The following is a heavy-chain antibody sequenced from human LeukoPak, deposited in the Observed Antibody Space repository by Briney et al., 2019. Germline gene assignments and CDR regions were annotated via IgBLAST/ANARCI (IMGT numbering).Heavy chain of an antibody. CDR2: ISHSGTN. Sequence: PSETLSLTCTVSGYSISSGYYWGWIRQPPGKGLEWIGSISHSGTNYYNPSLKSRVTISLDTSRNQFSLKLSSVTAADTAVYYCARWDQWPSDAFDIWGQGTMVTVSS. J-gene: IGHJ3*02. V-gene: IGHV4-38-2*02. CDR1: GYSISSGYY. D-gene: IGHD6-19*01. CDR3: ARWDQWPSDAFDI.